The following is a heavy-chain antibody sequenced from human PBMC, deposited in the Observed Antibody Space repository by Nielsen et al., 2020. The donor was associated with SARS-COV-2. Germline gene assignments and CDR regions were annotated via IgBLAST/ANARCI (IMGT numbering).Heavy chain of an antibody. CDR1: GYSFTSYW. CDR2: IYPGDSDT. D-gene: IGHD5-12*01. CDR3: ARHVIRAGPYGGYGVDPALYYYYYYMDV. V-gene: IGHV5-51*01. Sequence: GESLKISCKGSGYSFTSYWIGWVRQMPGKGLEWMGIIYPGDSDTRYSPSFQGQVTISADKSISTAYLQWSSLKASDTAMYYCARHVIRAGPYGGYGVDPALYYYYYYMDVWGKRTTVTVSS. J-gene: IGHJ6*03.